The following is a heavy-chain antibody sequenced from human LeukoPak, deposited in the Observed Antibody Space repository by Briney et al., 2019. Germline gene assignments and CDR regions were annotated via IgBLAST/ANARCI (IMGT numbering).Heavy chain of an antibody. CDR3: ASAESHDYGET. V-gene: IGHV1-2*02. CDR1: GYTFAGYY. CDR2: IKPNSDGT. Sequence: ASVRVSCKASGYTFAGYYIHWVRQAPGQGLEWMGWIKPNSDGTQLAHKFQGRVTMARDTSLSTAYMELSRLRSDDTAIYYCASAESHDYGETWGQGTLVTVSS. D-gene: IGHD3-16*01. J-gene: IGHJ4*02.